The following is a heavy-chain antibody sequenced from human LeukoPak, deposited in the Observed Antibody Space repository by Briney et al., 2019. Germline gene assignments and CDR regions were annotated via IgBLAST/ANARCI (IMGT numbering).Heavy chain of an antibody. D-gene: IGHD1-26*01. V-gene: IGHV4-39*01. CDR2: IYSSGNS. Sequence: SETLSLTCSISGDSITTNSYWWGWIRQSPGKGLEWIGSIYSSGNSYYNPSLKTRATISPDTSKNQYSLRLTSVTAADTAIYYCARRGMWDLQIGNWFDPWGQGILVIVSS. CDR1: GDSITTNSYW. CDR3: ARRGMWDLQIGNWFDP. J-gene: IGHJ5*02.